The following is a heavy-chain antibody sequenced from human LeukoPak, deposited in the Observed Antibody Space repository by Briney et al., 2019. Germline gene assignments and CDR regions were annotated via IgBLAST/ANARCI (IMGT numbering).Heavy chain of an antibody. CDR1: GFTFSSYG. CDR3: ARESGRSADY. D-gene: IGHD3-10*01. V-gene: IGHV3-30*03. J-gene: IGHJ4*02. CDR2: ISYDGSNK. Sequence: GGSLRLSCAASGFTFSSYGMHWVRQAPGKGLEWVAVISYDGSNKYYADSVKGRFTISRDNAKNSLYLQMNSLRAEDTAVYYCARESGRSADYWGQGTLVTVSS.